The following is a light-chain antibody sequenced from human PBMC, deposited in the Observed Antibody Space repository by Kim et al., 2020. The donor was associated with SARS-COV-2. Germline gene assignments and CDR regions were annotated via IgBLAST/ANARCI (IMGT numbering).Light chain of an antibody. J-gene: IGLJ3*02. CDR3: QSSDSSLSGV. Sequence: GQRVTSPCTVSSSNSGAGYDVHWYQQWPGTAPRLLIYANNNRPSGVPDRFSGSKSGTSASLAITGLQAEDEAVYYCQSSDSSLSGVFGGGTQLTVL. CDR2: ANN. CDR1: SSNSGAGYD. V-gene: IGLV1-40*01.